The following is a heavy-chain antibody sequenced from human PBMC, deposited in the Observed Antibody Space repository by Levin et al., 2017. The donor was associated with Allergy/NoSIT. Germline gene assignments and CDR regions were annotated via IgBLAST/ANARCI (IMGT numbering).Heavy chain of an antibody. CDR1: GGSISSSY. CDR3: ARAPPPLWFGELSQPFDY. J-gene: IGHJ4*02. V-gene: IGHV4-59*01. Sequence: SQTLSLTCTVSGGSISSSYWSWLRQPPGKGLEWIGYIYYSGSTNYNPSLKSRVTISVDTSKNQFSLKLSSVTAADTAVYYCARAPPPLWFGELSQPFDYWGQGTLVTVSS. CDR2: IYYSGST. D-gene: IGHD3-10*01.